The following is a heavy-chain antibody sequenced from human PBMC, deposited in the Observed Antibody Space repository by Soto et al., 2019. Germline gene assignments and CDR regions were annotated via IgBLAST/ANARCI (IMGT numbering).Heavy chain of an antibody. D-gene: IGHD1-7*01. CDR2: IYYSGST. V-gene: IGHV4-59*01. CDR3: ARVTLYRNWNYERYYYYGMDV. CDR1: VGSISSYY. J-gene: IGHJ6*02. Sequence: SETLSVTCTVFVGSISSYYWSWIRQPPGKGLEWIGYIYYSGSTNYNPSLKSRVTISVDTSKNQFSLKLSSVTAADTAVYYCARVTLYRNWNYERYYYYGMDVWGQGTTVTVSS.